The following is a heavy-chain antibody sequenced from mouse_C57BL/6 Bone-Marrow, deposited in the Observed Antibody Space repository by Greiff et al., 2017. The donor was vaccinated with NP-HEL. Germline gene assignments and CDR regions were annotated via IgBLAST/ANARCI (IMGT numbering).Heavy chain of an antibody. Sequence: QVQLKQPGAELVKPGASVKLSCKASGYTFTSYWMHWVKQRPGRGLEWIGRIDPNSGGTKYNEKFKSKATLTVDKPSSTAYMQLSSLTSEDSAVYYCARERLLWYFDVWGTGTTVTVSS. J-gene: IGHJ1*03. CDR3: ARERLLWYFDV. CDR2: IDPNSGGT. V-gene: IGHV1-72*01. D-gene: IGHD1-1*01. CDR1: GYTFTSYW.